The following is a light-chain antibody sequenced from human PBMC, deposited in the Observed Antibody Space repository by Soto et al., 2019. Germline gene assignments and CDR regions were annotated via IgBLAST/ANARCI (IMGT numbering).Light chain of an antibody. V-gene: IGKV3-15*01. J-gene: IGKJ1*01. CDR2: GAS. CDR1: QSVSSK. Sequence: EIVMTQSPATLSVSPGERATLSCRASQSVSSKLAWYQQKPGQAPRLLIYGASTRATGIPARFSGRGSGTEFTLTISSLQSEDCAVYYCQQYNNWPPWTFGQGTKVEIK. CDR3: QQYNNWPPWT.